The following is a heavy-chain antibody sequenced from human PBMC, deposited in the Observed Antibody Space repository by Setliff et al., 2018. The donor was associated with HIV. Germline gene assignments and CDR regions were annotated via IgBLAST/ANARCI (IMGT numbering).Heavy chain of an antibody. CDR3: ARVLGAAGKAYFDY. J-gene: IGHJ4*02. D-gene: IGHD6-13*01. V-gene: IGHV3-7*03. CDR1: GFTFSSYW. CDR2: IKQDGSEK. Sequence: GGSLRLSCAASGFTFSSYWMSWVRQAPGKGLEWVANIKQDGSEKYYVDSVKGRFTISRDNAKNSLYLQMNSLRAEDTAVYYCARVLGAAGKAYFDYWGQGTLVTVSS.